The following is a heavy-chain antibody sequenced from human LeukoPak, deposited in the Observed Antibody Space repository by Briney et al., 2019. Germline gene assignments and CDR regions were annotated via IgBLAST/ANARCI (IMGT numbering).Heavy chain of an antibody. CDR2: IYYSGST. CDR1: GGSISSGDYY. D-gene: IGHD3-22*01. CDR3: ARDWDSSGYYPGLLGY. V-gene: IGHV4-30-4*01. Sequence: SEALSLTCTVSGGSISSGDYYWSWIRQPPGKGLEWFGYIYYSGSTYYNPSLKSRVTISVDTSKNQFSLKLSSVTAADTAVYYCARDWDSSGYYPGLLGYWGQGTLVTVSS. J-gene: IGHJ4*02.